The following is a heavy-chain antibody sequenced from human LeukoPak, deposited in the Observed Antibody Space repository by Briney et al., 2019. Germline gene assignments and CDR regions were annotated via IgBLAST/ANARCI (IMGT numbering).Heavy chain of an antibody. D-gene: IGHD3-16*01. CDR1: GYTFTSYD. Sequence: ASVKVSCKASGYTFTSYDINWVRQAPGQGLEWMGGIIPIFGTANYAQKFQGRVTMTRDTSISTAYMELSRLRSDDTAVYYCARALWGYFDYWGQGTLVTVSS. CDR3: ARALWGYFDY. J-gene: IGHJ4*02. CDR2: IIPIFGTA. V-gene: IGHV1-2*02.